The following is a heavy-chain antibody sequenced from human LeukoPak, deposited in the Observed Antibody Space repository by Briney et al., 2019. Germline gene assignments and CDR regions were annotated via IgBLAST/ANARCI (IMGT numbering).Heavy chain of an antibody. Sequence: PGGSLRLSCAASGFTFSSYAMHWVRQAPGKGLEYVSAISSNGGSTYYANSVKGRFTISRDNSKNTLYLQMNSLRAEDTAVYYCANTATVTLPPFDYWGQGTLVTVSS. V-gene: IGHV3-64*01. D-gene: IGHD4-17*01. J-gene: IGHJ4*02. CDR3: ANTATVTLPPFDY. CDR2: ISSNGGST. CDR1: GFTFSSYA.